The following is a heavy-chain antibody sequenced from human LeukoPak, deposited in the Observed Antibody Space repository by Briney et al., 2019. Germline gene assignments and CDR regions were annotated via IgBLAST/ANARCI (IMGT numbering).Heavy chain of an antibody. CDR1: GFRFSSYA. V-gene: IGHV3-23*01. J-gene: IGHJ4*02. CDR2: ISGSGVST. D-gene: IGHD6-19*01. Sequence: GGSLRLSCAASGFRFSSYAMSWVRQAPGKGLEWVSAISGSGVSTYYADSVKGRFTVSRDNSKNTLYLQMNSLRAEDTAVYYCARQIAVAGPFDYWGQGTLVTVSS. CDR3: ARQIAVAGPFDY.